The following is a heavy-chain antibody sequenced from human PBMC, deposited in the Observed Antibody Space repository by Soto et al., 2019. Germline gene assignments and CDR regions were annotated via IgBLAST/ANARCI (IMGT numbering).Heavy chain of an antibody. J-gene: IGHJ4*02. CDR3: ARDSVSGADFWSAYNGGFFDY. V-gene: IGHV1-18*01. D-gene: IGHD3-3*01. Sequence: QIRLVQSGSELKTPGASVKVSCKASGYSFGSYGISWVRQVPGQGLEWLGWIGVYNGNTNYLGNVQDRVTMTTETSTSTAYLELRSLRSDDTAIYYCARDSVSGADFWSAYNGGFFDYWGQGTLVTVSS. CDR1: GYSFGSYG. CDR2: IGVYNGNT.